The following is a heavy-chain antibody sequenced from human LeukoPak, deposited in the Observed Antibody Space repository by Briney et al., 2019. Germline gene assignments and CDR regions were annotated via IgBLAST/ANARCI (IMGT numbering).Heavy chain of an antibody. CDR2: IIPIFGTA. Sequence: SVKVSCKASGGTFSSYAIISVRQAPGQGLEWWGGIIPIFGTANYAQKFQGRVTITADESTSTAYMELSSLRSEDTAVYYCARDLANSYDTLHNWFDPWGQGTLVTVSS. CDR3: ARDLANSYDTLHNWFDP. J-gene: IGHJ5*02. CDR1: GGTFSSYA. V-gene: IGHV1-69*13. D-gene: IGHD5-18*01.